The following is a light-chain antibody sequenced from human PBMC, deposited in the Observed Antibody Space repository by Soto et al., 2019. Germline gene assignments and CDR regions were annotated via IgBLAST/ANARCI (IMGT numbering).Light chain of an antibody. J-gene: IGKJ3*01. Sequence: IQLTQSPSSLSASVGDRVTITCRASQGISSYLAWYQQKPGKAPKLLIYAASTLQSGVPSRFSGGGSWTDFSLTISSLQPEDFATYYWQQHNSYPPFTFGPGTKVDIK. CDR2: AAS. V-gene: IGKV1-9*01. CDR3: QQHNSYPPFT. CDR1: QGISSY.